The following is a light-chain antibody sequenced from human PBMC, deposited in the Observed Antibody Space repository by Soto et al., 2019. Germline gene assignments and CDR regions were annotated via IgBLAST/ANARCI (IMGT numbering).Light chain of an antibody. CDR2: WTS. Sequence: DIVMTQSPDSLAVSLGERATINCKSSQIFSNNKKYLAWYQQKPGQPPKLLIYWTSTRESGVPDRFSGSGSGTDFTLTISSLQAADVAVYYCQQYYSTPVTFGQGTKVEIK. V-gene: IGKV4-1*01. CDR1: QIFSNNKKY. J-gene: IGKJ1*01. CDR3: QQYYSTPVT.